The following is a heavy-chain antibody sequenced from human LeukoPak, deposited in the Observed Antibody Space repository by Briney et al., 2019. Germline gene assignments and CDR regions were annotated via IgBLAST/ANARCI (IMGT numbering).Heavy chain of an antibody. Sequence: GGSLRLSCTASGFTFSSYSMNWVRQAPGKGLEWVSGISWNSGSIGYADSVKGRFTISRDNAKNLLYLQMNSLRAEDTAVYYCAAGGYSYGFDYWGQGTLVTVSS. D-gene: IGHD5-18*01. CDR2: ISWNSGSI. V-gene: IGHV3-48*04. J-gene: IGHJ4*02. CDR1: GFTFSSYS. CDR3: AAGGYSYGFDY.